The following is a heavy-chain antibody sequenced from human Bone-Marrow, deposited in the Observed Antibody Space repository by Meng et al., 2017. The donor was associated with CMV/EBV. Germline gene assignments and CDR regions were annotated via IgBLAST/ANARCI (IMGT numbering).Heavy chain of an antibody. D-gene: IGHD2-2*01. J-gene: IGHJ6*02. CDR2: ISSSSTI. CDR1: GFTFSNAW. V-gene: IGHV3-69-1*02. CDR3: ARVFIVVVPAAIWAVLNYYYGMNV. Sequence: GESLKISCAASGFTFSNAWMSWVRQAPGKGLEWVSSISSSSTIYYADSVKGRFTISRDNAKNSLYLQMISLRAEDTAVYYCARVFIVVVPAAIWAVLNYYYGMNVWGQGPTVTVSS.